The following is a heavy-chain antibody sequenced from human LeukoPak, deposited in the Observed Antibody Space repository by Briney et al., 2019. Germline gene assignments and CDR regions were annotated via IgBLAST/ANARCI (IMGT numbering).Heavy chain of an antibody. V-gene: IGHV3-48*01. CDR3: ARGYGDYVSYYCYYMDV. CDR1: GFTFSSYS. D-gene: IGHD4-17*01. Sequence: GGSLRLSCAASGFTFSSYSMNWVRQAPGKGLEWVSYISISSSTIYYADSVKGRFTISRDNAKNSLYLQMNSLRAEDTAVYYCARGYGDYVSYYCYYMDVWGKGTTVTVSS. CDR2: ISISSSTI. J-gene: IGHJ6*03.